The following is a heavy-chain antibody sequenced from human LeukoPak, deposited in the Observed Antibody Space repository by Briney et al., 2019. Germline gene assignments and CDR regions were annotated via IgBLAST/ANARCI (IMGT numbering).Heavy chain of an antibody. J-gene: IGHJ4*02. V-gene: IGHV3-9*01. CDR2: ISWNSGSI. CDR1: GFTFDDYA. Sequence: GRSLRLSCAASGFTFDDYAMHWVRQAPGKGLEWVSGISWNSGSIGYADSVKGRFTISRDNAKNSLYLQMNSLRAEDTAVYYCARDPPDYWGQGTLVTVSS. CDR3: ARDPPDY.